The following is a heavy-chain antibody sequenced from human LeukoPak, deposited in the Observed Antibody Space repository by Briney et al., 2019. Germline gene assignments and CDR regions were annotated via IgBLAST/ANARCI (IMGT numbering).Heavy chain of an antibody. CDR2: IWYDGSNK. CDR3: ARDRIVVVPAAHLYYYYGMDV. D-gene: IGHD2-2*01. V-gene: IGHV3-33*01. Sequence: TGRSLRLSCAASGFTFSSYGMHWGRQAPGKGLEGVAVIWYDGSNKYYADCVKGRFTISRDNSKNTLYLQMNSLRAEDTAVYYCARDRIVVVPAAHLYYYYGMDVWGQGTTVTVSS. J-gene: IGHJ6*02. CDR1: GFTFSSYG.